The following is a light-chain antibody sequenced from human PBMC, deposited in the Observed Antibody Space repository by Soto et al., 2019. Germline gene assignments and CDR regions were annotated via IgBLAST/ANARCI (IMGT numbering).Light chain of an antibody. CDR1: SSNIGSNI. J-gene: IGLJ3*02. CDR3: AAWDDSLSGPV. Sequence: QSVLTQPPSASGTPGQRVTISCSGSSSNIGSNIVNWYQQLPGTAPKLLIYINNQRPSGVPDRFSGSKSGTSASLAISELQSEDEADYYCAAWDDSLSGPVFGGGTQLTVL. V-gene: IGLV1-44*01. CDR2: INN.